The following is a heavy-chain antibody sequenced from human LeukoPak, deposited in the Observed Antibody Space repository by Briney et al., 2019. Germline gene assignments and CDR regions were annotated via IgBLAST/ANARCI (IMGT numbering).Heavy chain of an antibody. CDR2: INPNSGGT. CDR1: GYTFTGYY. CDR3: ARDLLPGSYRYRYYYYYMDV. V-gene: IGHV1-2*02. D-gene: IGHD3-16*02. J-gene: IGHJ6*03. Sequence: GASVKVSCKASGYTFTGYYMHWVQQAPGHGLEWMGWINPNSGGTNYAQKFQGRVTMTRDTSISTAYMELSRLRSDDTAVYYCARDLLPGSYRYRYYYYYMDVWGKGTTVTVSS.